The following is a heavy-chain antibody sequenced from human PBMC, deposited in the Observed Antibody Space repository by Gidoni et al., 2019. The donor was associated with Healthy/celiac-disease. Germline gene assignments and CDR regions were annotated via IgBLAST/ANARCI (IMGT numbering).Heavy chain of an antibody. J-gene: IGHJ4*02. CDR2: ISYDGSNK. CDR3: ARDRETDGLSYFDY. CDR1: GFTFSSYA. D-gene: IGHD3-10*01. Sequence: QVQLVESGGGVVQPGRSLGLSGAASGFTFSSYAMHWVRQAPGKGLEWVAVISYDGSNKYYADSVKGRFTISRDNSKNTLYLQMNSLRAEDTAVYYCARDRETDGLSYFDYWGQGTLVTVSS. V-gene: IGHV3-30*04.